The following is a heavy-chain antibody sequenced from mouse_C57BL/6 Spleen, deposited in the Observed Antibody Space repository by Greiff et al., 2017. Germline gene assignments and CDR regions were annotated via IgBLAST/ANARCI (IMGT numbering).Heavy chain of an antibody. CDR2: IDPETGGT. CDR1: GYTFTDYE. CDR3: TREDGYNFDY. J-gene: IGHJ2*01. D-gene: IGHD2-3*01. Sequence: VQLQQSGAELVRPGASVTLSCKASGYTFTDYEMHRVKQTPVHGLEWIGAIDPETGGTAYNQKFKGKAILTADKSSSTAYMELRSLTSEDSAVYYCTREDGYNFDYWGQGTTLTVSS. V-gene: IGHV1-15*01.